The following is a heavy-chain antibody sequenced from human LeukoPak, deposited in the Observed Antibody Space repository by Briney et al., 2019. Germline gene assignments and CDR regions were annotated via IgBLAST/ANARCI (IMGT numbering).Heavy chain of an antibody. CDR3: ARDGSVFWSGYYYMDV. J-gene: IGHJ6*03. CDR2: IKQDGSEK. CDR1: GFTFSSYW. Sequence: GGSLRLSCAASGFTFSSYWMSWVRQAPGKGLEWVANIKQDGSEKYYVDSVKGRFTISRDNAKNSLFLQMNSLRAEDTAMYYCARDGSVFWSGYYYMDVWGKGTTVTGSS. D-gene: IGHD3-3*01. V-gene: IGHV3-7*01.